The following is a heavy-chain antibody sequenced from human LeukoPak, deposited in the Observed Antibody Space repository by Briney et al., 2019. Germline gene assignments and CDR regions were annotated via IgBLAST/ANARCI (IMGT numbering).Heavy chain of an antibody. J-gene: IGHJ6*03. CDR1: GFTFDDYA. CDR3: AKGGSYRHLHYYYYYMDV. D-gene: IGHD1-26*01. Sequence: GRSLRLSCAASGFTFDDYAMHWVRQAPGKGLEWVSGISWNSGSIGYADSVKGRFTISRDNAKNSLYLQMNSLRAEDMALYYCAKGGSYRHLHYYYYYMDVWGKGTTVTVSS. V-gene: IGHV3-9*03. CDR2: ISWNSGSI.